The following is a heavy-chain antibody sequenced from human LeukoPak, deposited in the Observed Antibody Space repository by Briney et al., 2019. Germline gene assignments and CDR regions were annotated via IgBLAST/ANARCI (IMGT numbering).Heavy chain of an antibody. Sequence: SGPALVKPTQTLTLTCTFSGFSLSTSGMCLGWIRQPPGKALEWLARIDWDDDKYYSTSLKTRLTISKDTSKNQVVLTMTNMDPVDTATYYCARMITLSNGRYSSKTLDYWGQGTLVTVSS. J-gene: IGHJ4*02. CDR1: GFSLSTSGMC. V-gene: IGHV2-70*11. D-gene: IGHD1-26*01. CDR3: ARMITLSNGRYSSKTLDY. CDR2: IDWDDDK.